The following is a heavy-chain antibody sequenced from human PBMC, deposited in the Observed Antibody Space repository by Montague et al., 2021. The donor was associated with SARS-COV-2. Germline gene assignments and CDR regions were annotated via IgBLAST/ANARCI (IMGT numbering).Heavy chain of an antibody. CDR2: IDWDDDK. Sequence: PALVKPTQTLTLTCTFSGFSLSTSGMCVSWIRQPPGEALEWLAVIDWDDDKSYSTSLKTRLTISKDTSKNQVVLTMTNMDPVDTATCYCARMPDQVWLDYWGQGILVTVSS. CDR3: ARMPDQVWLDY. D-gene: IGHD5-18*01. V-gene: IGHV2-70*01. J-gene: IGHJ4*02. CDR1: GFSLSTSGMC.